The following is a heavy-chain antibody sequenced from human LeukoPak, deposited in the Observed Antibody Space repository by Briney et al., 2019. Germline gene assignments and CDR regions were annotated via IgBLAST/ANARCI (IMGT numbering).Heavy chain of an antibody. D-gene: IGHD3-10*01. CDR3: ARSRITMVRGVIPSLNY. V-gene: IGHV1-2*02. CDR2: INPNSGGT. J-gene: IGHJ4*02. Sequence: ASVKVSCKASGYTFTGYYMHWVRQAPGQGLEWMGWINPNSGGTNYAQKFQGRVTMTRDTSISTAYMELSRLRSDDTAVYYCARSRITMVRGVIPSLNYWGQGTLVTVSS. CDR1: GYTFTGYY.